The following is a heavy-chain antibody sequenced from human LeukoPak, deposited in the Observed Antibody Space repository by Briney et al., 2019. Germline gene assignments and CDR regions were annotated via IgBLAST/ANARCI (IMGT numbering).Heavy chain of an antibody. CDR1: GGSITSNNYY. V-gene: IGHV4-39*02. CDR3: AKDWPSDWCLDY. Sequence: SETLSLTCTVSGGSITSNNYYWGWVRQPPGKGLEWIGTMYSSGSTYHNPSLKSRVTMSVDTSKNQFSLRLSSVAAADTAVYYCAKDWPSDWCLDYWGQGTLVTVSS. CDR2: MYSSGST. D-gene: IGHD6-19*01. J-gene: IGHJ4*02.